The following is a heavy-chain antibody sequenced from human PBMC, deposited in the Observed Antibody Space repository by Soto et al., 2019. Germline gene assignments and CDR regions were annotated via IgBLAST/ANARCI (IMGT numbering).Heavy chain of an antibody. CDR1: GFTFNTYY. CDR3: ARXXXXXXXGGDCPLGYYY. CDR2: INPSNGFT. D-gene: IGHD2-21*02. V-gene: IGHV1-46*02. Sequence: QVQLVQSGAELKKPGASVSLSCKASGFTFNTYYINWVRQSPGEGLQWMGIINPSNGFTSYAQKFQDRVTMTADTSTKTVYMELSSLRSEDTAVYFCARXXXXXXXGGDCPLGYYY. J-gene: IGHJ6*01.